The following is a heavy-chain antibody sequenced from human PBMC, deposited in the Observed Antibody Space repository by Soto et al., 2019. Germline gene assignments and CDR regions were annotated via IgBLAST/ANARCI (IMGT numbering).Heavy chain of an antibody. J-gene: IGHJ3*02. D-gene: IGHD3-22*01. CDR1: GFTFSSYA. CDR2: ISGSGGST. Sequence: GGSLRLSCAASGFTFSSYAMSWVRQAPGKGLEWVSAISGSGGSTYYADSVKGRFTISRDNSKNTLYLQMNSLRAEDTAVYYCAKDWGLGSGYDPNPFDIWGQGTMVTVSS. V-gene: IGHV3-23*01. CDR3: AKDWGLGSGYDPNPFDI.